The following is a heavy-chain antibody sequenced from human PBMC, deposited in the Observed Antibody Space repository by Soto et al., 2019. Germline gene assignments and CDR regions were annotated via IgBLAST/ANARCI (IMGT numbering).Heavy chain of an antibody. CDR1: GITFSSYA. CDR2: IIGSGGNT. V-gene: IGHV3-23*01. J-gene: IGHJ6*02. Sequence: EVQLLESGGGLVQPGGSLRLSCAASGITFSSYAMSWVRQASGKGLEWVSAIIGSGGNTFYADFVKGRFTISRDNSKNTLYLQMINLRAEHTAIYYCAVGRTVTTPYHYYCGMDVWGQGTTVTVSS. CDR3: AVGRTVTTPYHYYCGMDV. D-gene: IGHD4-4*01.